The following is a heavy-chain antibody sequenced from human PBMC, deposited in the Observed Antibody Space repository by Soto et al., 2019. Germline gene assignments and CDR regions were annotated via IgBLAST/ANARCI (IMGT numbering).Heavy chain of an antibody. J-gene: IGHJ5*02. Sequence: PGESLKISCEGSGYRFASYWITWVRQVPGKGLEWMGRIDPLDSQTNYSASFEGHVTFSADKSINTAFLQWSSLRASDTATYFCTRHAVITSGGVIVSHWSDPWGQGTPLTVSS. V-gene: IGHV5-10-1*01. CDR3: TRHAVITSGGVIVSHWSDP. D-gene: IGHD3-16*02. CDR2: IDPLDSQT. CDR1: GYRFASYW.